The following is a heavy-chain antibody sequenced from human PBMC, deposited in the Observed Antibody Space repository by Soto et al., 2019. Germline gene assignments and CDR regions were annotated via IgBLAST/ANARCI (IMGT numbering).Heavy chain of an antibody. CDR1: GYTFTSYG. CDR2: ISAYNGNT. J-gene: IGHJ4*02. Sequence: ASVKVSCKASGYTFTSYGISWVRQAPGQGLEWMGWISAYNGNTNYAQKLQGRVTMTTDTSTSTAYMELRSLRSDDTAVYYCARDMRVHYYDSSLTLYYFDYWGQGTLVTVSS. V-gene: IGHV1-18*01. D-gene: IGHD3-22*01. CDR3: ARDMRVHYYDSSLTLYYFDY.